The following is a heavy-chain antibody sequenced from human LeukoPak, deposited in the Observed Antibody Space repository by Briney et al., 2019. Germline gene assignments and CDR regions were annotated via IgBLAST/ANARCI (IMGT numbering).Heavy chain of an antibody. D-gene: IGHD2-8*01. Sequence: SETLSLTCTVSGGSISSSSYYWGWIRQPPGKGLEWIGSIYYSGSTYYNPSLKSRVTISVDTSKNQFSLKLSSVTAADTAVYYCARETDPVFWGQGTLVTVSS. CDR2: IYYSGST. J-gene: IGHJ4*02. V-gene: IGHV4-39*07. CDR3: ARETDPVF. CDR1: GGSISSSSYY.